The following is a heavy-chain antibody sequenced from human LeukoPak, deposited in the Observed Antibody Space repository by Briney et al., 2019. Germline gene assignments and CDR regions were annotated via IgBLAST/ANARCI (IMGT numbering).Heavy chain of an antibody. CDR2: IYHSGST. J-gene: IGHJ3*02. D-gene: IGHD5-18*01. CDR1: GYSISSGYY. Sequence: SETLSLTCAVSGYSISSGYYWGWIRQPRGKGLEWIGSIYHSGSTYYNPSLKSRVTISVDTSKNKFSLKLRSVTAADTAVYYCARSPWIQLWLGAFDIWGQGTMVTVSS. CDR3: ARSPWIQLWLGAFDI. V-gene: IGHV4-38-2*01.